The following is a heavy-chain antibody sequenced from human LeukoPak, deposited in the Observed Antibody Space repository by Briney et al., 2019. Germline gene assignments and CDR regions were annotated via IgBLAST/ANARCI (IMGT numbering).Heavy chain of an antibody. J-gene: IGHJ6*02. CDR2: IYSGGST. D-gene: IGHD4-17*01. CDR1: GFTVSSNY. Sequence: GGSLRLSCAASGFTVSSNYMSWVRQAPGKGLEWVSVIYSGGSTYYADSVKGRFTISRDNSKNTLYLQMNSLRAEDTAVYYCASRTLTTVTTDPSYYYGMDVWGQGTLVTVSS. V-gene: IGHV3-53*01. CDR3: ASRTLTTVTTDPSYYYGMDV.